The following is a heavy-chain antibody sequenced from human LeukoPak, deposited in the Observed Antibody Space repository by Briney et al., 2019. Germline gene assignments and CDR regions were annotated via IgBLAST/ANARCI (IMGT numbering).Heavy chain of an antibody. CDR2: IIPIFGTA. D-gene: IGHD5-18*01. V-gene: IGHV1-69*05. CDR3: ARSEEGYSYGYGGGWFDP. Sequence: PVKVSCKASGYTFTSYYMHWVRQAPGQGLEWMGGIIPIFGTANYAQKFQGRVTITTDESTSTAYMELSSLRSEDTAVYYCARSEEGYSYGYGGGWFDPWGQGTLVTVSS. J-gene: IGHJ5*02. CDR1: GYTFTSYY.